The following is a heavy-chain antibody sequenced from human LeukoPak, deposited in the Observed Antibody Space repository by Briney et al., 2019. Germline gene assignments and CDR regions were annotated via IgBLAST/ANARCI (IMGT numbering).Heavy chain of an antibody. CDR2: IYYSGST. V-gene: IGHV4-59*11. J-gene: IGHJ6*03. D-gene: IGHD6-6*01. CDR1: GGSISSHY. CDR3: ARVVLDYYYYMDV. Sequence: PSETLSLTCTVSGGSISSHYWSWIRQPPGKGLERIGYIYYSGSTNYNPSLKSRVTISVDTSKNQFSLKLSSVTAADTAVYYCARVVLDYYYYMDVWGKGTTVTVSS.